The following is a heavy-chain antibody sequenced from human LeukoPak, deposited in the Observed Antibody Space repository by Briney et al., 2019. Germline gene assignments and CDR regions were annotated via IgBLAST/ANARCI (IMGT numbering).Heavy chain of an antibody. Sequence: SETLSLTCTVSGYSISSGYYWGWIRQPPGKGLEWIGSIYHSGSTYYNPSLKSRVTISVDTSKNQFSLKLSSVTAADTAVYYCAREEYDYGDYDPSSFFDYWGQGTLVTVSS. CDR2: IYHSGST. CDR3: AREEYDYGDYDPSSFFDY. CDR1: GYSISSGYY. D-gene: IGHD4-17*01. J-gene: IGHJ4*02. V-gene: IGHV4-38-2*02.